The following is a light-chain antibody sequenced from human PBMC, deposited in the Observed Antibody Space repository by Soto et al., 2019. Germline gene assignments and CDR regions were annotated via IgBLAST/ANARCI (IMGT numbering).Light chain of an antibody. CDR2: KAS. J-gene: IGKJ1*01. Sequence: DIQMTQSPSTLSASVGDRVTITCRASQSISTWLAWYQQKPGKAPKLLISKASTLESGVPSRFSASGSGTEFTLTISSLQPDDFATYYCQQYNSYPLTFGLGTKVEIK. CDR1: QSISTW. V-gene: IGKV1-5*03. CDR3: QQYNSYPLT.